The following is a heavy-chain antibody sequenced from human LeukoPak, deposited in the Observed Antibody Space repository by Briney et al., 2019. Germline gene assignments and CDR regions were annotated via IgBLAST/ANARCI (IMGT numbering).Heavy chain of an antibody. CDR1: GGSISSGSYY. V-gene: IGHV4-61*02. J-gene: IGHJ6*03. D-gene: IGHD5-18*01. CDR2: IYTSGST. CDR3: ARDAYSYGYWAGNHYYYYMDV. Sequence: PSQTLSLTCTVSGGSISSGSYYWSWIRQPAGKGLEWIGRIYTSGSTNYNPSLKSRVTISVDTSKNQFSLKLSSVTAADTAVYYCARDAYSYGYWAGNHYYYYMDVWGKGTTVTISS.